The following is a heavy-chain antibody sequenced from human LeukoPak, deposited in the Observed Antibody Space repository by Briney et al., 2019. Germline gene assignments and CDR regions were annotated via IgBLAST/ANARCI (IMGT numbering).Heavy chain of an antibody. CDR3: ARDTTLTDDYGDYGGSY. CDR1: GFTFSSYA. CDR2: ITGRGGAT. D-gene: IGHD4-17*01. V-gene: IGHV3-23*01. Sequence: GGSLRLSCAASGFTFSSYAMNWVRQAPGKGLEWVSTITGRGGATYYADSVKGRFTISRDNSKNTLYLQMNSLRAEDTAVYYCARDTTLTDDYGDYGGSYWGQGTLVTVSS. J-gene: IGHJ4*02.